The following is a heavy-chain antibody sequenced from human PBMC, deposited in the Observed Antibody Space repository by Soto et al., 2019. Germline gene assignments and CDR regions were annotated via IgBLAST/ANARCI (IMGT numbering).Heavy chain of an antibody. CDR1: GYTFTSYG. Sequence: ASVKVSCKTSGYTFTSYGITWVRQAPGQGLEWMGWITTDKGKTTYAQKFQGRATMTTDTSTSTAYMELSSLRSEDTAVYYCARDLNIVLVPAAPASNSPRWSDPWGQGTLVTVSS. CDR3: ARDLNIVLVPAAPASNSPRWSDP. J-gene: IGHJ5*02. CDR2: ITTDKGKT. D-gene: IGHD2-2*01. V-gene: IGHV1-18*01.